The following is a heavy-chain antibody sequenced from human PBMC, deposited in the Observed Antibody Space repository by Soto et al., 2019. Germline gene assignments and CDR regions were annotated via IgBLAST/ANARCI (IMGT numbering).Heavy chain of an antibody. D-gene: IGHD1-26*01. V-gene: IGHV3-11*01. CDR1: GFTFNDYY. J-gene: IGHJ4*02. CDR3: ARDLHRVVGATAGY. CDR2: ISGSGDTI. Sequence: GGSLRLSCAASGFTFNDYYMSWIRQAPGKGLEWVSYISGSGDTIYYADSVKGRFTVSRDNARKSLYLQMNSLKAEDTAVYYCARDLHRVVGATAGYWGQGTLVTVS.